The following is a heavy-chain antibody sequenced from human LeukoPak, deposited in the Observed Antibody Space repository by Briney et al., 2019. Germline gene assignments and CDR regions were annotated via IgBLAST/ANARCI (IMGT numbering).Heavy chain of an antibody. CDR2: IKQDGSGK. Sequence: GGSLRLSCAASGITSSNYWMSWVRQAPGKELEWVANIKQDGSGKYYVDSVKGRFTISRDDAKNSLYLQMNSLRAEDTAVYYCAKWDLFWSFDYWGQGTLVTVSS. J-gene: IGHJ4*02. V-gene: IGHV3-7*02. CDR1: GITSSNYW. D-gene: IGHD1-26*01. CDR3: AKWDLFWSFDY.